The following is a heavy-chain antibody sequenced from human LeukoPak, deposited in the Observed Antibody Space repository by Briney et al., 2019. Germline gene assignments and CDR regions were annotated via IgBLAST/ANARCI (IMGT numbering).Heavy chain of an antibody. CDR3: ARSEYNFDY. V-gene: IGHV3-74*03. J-gene: IGHJ4*02. D-gene: IGHD1-1*01. Sequence: GGSLRLSCAGSGFIFSTYWMHWVRQAPGKGLVWVSRISSDGSRTTYADSVKGRFTISRDNAKSMLYLQMNSMRAEDTAVYYCARSEYNFDYRGQGTLVTVSS. CDR1: GFIFSTYW. CDR2: ISSDGSRT.